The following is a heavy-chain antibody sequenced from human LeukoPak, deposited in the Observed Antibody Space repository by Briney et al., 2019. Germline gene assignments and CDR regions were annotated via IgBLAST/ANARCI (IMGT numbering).Heavy chain of an antibody. CDR3: ARGNEMATSLRGAFDI. CDR1: GYTFTGYY. CDR2: IDSSGGYT. D-gene: IGHD5-24*01. Sequence: ASVKVSCKASGYTFTGYYMHWVRQAPGQGLEWMGIIDSSGGYTSYAQKFQGRVTLTRDTSTSTVYVDLSSLRSEDTAIYYCARGNEMATSLRGAFDIWGQGTMVTVSS. V-gene: IGHV1-46*01. J-gene: IGHJ3*02.